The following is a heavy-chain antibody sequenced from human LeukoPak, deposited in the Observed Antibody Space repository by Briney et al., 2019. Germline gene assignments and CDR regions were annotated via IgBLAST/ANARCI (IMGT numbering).Heavy chain of an antibody. J-gene: IGHJ4*02. V-gene: IGHV1-2*02. Sequence: ASVKVSCKASGYTFTSYYMHWVRQAPGQGLEWMGWINPNSGGTNYAQKFQGRVTMTRDTSISTAYMELSRLRSDDTAVYYCARVVHSGSYTFDYWGQGTLVTVSS. CDR1: GYTFTSYY. CDR2: INPNSGGT. CDR3: ARVVHSGSYTFDY. D-gene: IGHD1-26*01.